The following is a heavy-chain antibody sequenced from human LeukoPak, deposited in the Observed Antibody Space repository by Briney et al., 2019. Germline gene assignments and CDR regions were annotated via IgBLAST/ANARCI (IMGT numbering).Heavy chain of an antibody. D-gene: IGHD3-3*01. CDR3: ARDLSRFLEWLSGWFDP. CDR2: INPSGGST. CDR1: GYTFTSYY. V-gene: IGHV1-46*03. Sequence: ASVKVSCKASGYTFTSYYMHWVRQAPGQGLEWMGIINPSGGSTSYAQKFQGRVTMTRDTSTSTVYMELSSLRSEDTAVYYCARDLSRFLEWLSGWFDPWGQGTLVTVSS. J-gene: IGHJ5*02.